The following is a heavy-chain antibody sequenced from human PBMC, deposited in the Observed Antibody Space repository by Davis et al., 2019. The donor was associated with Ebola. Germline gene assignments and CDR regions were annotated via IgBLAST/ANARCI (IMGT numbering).Heavy chain of an antibody. D-gene: IGHD3-10*01. J-gene: IGHJ4*02. CDR2: IYPGDSET. CDR1: GYIFTSKW. Sequence: GESLKISCKTSGYIFTSKWIAWVRQMPGKGLEWMGIIYPGDSETRYSPSFQGQVTISADKSISTTYLQWTSLKASYTAMYYCVRRDYYGSGSYFDYWGRGTLVTVSS. V-gene: IGHV5-51*01. CDR3: VRRDYYGSGSYFDY.